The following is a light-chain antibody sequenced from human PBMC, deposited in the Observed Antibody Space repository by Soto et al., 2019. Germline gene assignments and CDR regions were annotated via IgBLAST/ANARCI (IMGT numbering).Light chain of an antibody. CDR2: EVS. Sequence: QSALTQPPSASGSPGQSVTISCTGTSSDVGGYNYVSWYQQHPGKAPKLMISEVSKRPSGVPDRFSGSKSGNTASLTVSGLHAEDEDDYYCSSFAGNNNLVFGGGTKLTVL. CDR3: SSFAGNNNLV. V-gene: IGLV2-8*01. CDR1: SSDVGGYNY. J-gene: IGLJ2*01.